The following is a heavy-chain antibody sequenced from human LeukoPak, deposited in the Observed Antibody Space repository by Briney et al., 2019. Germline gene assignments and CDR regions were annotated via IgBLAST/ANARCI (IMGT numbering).Heavy chain of an antibody. J-gene: IGHJ4*02. Sequence: GGSLRLSCAASGFTFSSYWMSWVRQAPGKGLEWVANIKQDGSEKYYVDSVKGRFTISRDNAKNSLYLQMNSLRAEGTAVYSCARDLDSYGFDYWGQGTLVTVSS. D-gene: IGHD5-18*01. CDR1: GFTFSSYW. CDR2: IKQDGSEK. CDR3: ARDLDSYGFDY. V-gene: IGHV3-7*03.